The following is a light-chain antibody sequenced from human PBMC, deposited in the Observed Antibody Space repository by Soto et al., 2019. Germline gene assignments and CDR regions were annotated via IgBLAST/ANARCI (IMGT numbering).Light chain of an antibody. CDR1: QSVTNSL. Sequence: ENVLTQSPGTLSVSPGERATLSCRASQSVTNSLFAWYQQKPGQAPRLLIYGVSSRAAGIPDRFSGSGSGTDFTLTISRLEPEDLVVYYCQQYSTLPHTFGQGTKLEVK. CDR2: GVS. V-gene: IGKV3-20*01. CDR3: QQYSTLPHT. J-gene: IGKJ2*01.